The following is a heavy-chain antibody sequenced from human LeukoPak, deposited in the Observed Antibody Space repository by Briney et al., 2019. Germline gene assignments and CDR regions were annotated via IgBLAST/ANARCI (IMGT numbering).Heavy chain of an antibody. D-gene: IGHD6-19*01. CDR1: GFTFNNYA. CDR3: VKGETMWLARQPNY. V-gene: IGHV3-9*01. CDR2: ISGNSGSA. J-gene: IGHJ4*02. Sequence: GGSLRLSCAASGFTFNNYAMNWVRQAPGKGLEWVSGISGNSGSAGYADSVKGRFTISRDNAKNSLYLQMNSLRAEDTALYYCVKGETMWLARQPNYWGQGTLVTVSS.